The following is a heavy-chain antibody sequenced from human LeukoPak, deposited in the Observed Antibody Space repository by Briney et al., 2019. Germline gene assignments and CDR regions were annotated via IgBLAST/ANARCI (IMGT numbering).Heavy chain of an antibody. CDR3: TSQWLGDAFDI. CDR2: IKSKTDGGTT. Sequence: PGGSLRLSCAASGFTVSSNYLSWVRQAPGKGLEWVGRIKSKTDGGTTDYAAPVKGRFTISRDDSKNTLYLQMNSLKTEDTAVYYCTSQWLGDAFDIWGQGTMVTVSS. J-gene: IGHJ3*02. V-gene: IGHV3-15*01. D-gene: IGHD6-19*01. CDR1: GFTVSSNY.